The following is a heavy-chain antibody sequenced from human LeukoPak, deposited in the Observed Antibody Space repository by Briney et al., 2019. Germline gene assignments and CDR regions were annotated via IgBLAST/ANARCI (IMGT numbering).Heavy chain of an antibody. CDR2: IYYSGST. J-gene: IGHJ3*02. V-gene: IGHV4-59*01. CDR3: ARESIAAVGASDAFDI. D-gene: IGHD6-13*01. Sequence: NASETLSLTCTVSGGSISSYYWSWIRQPPGKGLEWIGYIYYSGSTNYNPSLKSRVTISVDTSKNQFSLKLSSVTAADTAVYYCARESIAAVGASDAFDIWGQGTMVTVSS. CDR1: GGSISSYY.